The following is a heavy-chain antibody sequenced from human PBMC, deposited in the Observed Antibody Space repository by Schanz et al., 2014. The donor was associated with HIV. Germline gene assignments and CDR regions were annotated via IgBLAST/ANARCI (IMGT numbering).Heavy chain of an antibody. D-gene: IGHD6-13*01. CDR2: VIPLFGTS. Sequence: QVQLVQSGAEGKKPGSSVKVFCRASGGTFINYAFSWVRQAPGQGLEWMGGVIPLFGTSNYAQKFQGRATITADESTSTAYMELSSLRSEDTAVYYCARDSPVAAGTFDYWGQGTLVTVSS. CDR3: ARDSPVAAGTFDY. CDR1: GGTFINYA. V-gene: IGHV1-69*01. J-gene: IGHJ4*02.